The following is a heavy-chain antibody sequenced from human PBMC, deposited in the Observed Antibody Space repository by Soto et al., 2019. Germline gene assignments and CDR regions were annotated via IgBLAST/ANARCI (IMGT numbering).Heavy chain of an antibody. CDR1: GFTFSSYA. V-gene: IGHV3-23*01. J-gene: IGHJ4*02. Sequence: GGSLRLSCAASGFTFSSYAMTWVRQAPGKGLQWVSALSGSGGSTYYADSVKGRFTISRDNSKNTLNLQMNSLRAEDTAVYFCARDCSGGSCYSDWGQGTLVTVSS. D-gene: IGHD2-15*01. CDR3: ARDCSGGSCYSD. CDR2: LSGSGGST.